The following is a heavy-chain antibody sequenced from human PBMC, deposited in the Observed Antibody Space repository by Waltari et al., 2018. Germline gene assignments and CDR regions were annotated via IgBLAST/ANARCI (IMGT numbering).Heavy chain of an antibody. CDR2: IYSGGST. J-gene: IGHJ4*02. D-gene: IGHD3-10*01. Sequence: EVQLVESGGGLIQPGGSLILSCAASGFTVSSNYMSWVRQAPGKGLEWVSVIYSGGSTYYADSVKGRFTISRDNSKNTLYMQMNSLRAEDTAVYYCARAYGSGSYPPSVWGQGTLVTVSS. V-gene: IGHV3-66*03. CDR1: GFTVSSNY. CDR3: ARAYGSGSYPPSV.